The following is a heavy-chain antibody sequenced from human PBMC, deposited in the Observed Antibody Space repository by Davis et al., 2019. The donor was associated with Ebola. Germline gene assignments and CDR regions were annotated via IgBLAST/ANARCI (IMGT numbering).Heavy chain of an antibody. CDR2: INHAAYT. V-gene: IGHV4-34*01. Sequence: PGGSLRLSCAVSGGSFGAYYWSWIRQPPGKGLEWIGDINHAAYTNYNPSLKGRVTISVDTSKNQFSLKLSSVTVADTAVYYCARDHSSSWYGGGWFDPWGQGTLVTVSS. CDR1: GGSFGAYY. D-gene: IGHD6-13*01. CDR3: ARDHSSSWYGGGWFDP. J-gene: IGHJ5*02.